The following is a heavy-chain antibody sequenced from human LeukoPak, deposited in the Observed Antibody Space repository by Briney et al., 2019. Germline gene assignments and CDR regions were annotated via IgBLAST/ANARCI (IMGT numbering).Heavy chain of an antibody. V-gene: IGHV4-4*07. CDR3: ARGLYDSSGYYYVDY. CDR1: GGSISSYY. D-gene: IGHD3-22*01. CDR2: IFTSGST. J-gene: IGHJ4*02. Sequence: SETLSLTCAVSGGSISSYYWSWIRQPAGKGLEWIGRIFTSGSTNYNPSLKSRVTMSVDTSKNQLSLKLSSVTAADTAVYYCARGLYDSSGYYYVDYWGQGTLVTVSS.